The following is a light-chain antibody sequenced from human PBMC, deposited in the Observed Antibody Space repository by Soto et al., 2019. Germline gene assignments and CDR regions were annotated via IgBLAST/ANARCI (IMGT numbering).Light chain of an antibody. CDR1: QSISKY. Sequence: EIVLTQSPVTLSLSPGERATLSCRASQSISKYLAWYQKKPGQAPRLLIYDASNRASGIPARFTGSGSGTDFTLTISSLEPEDFAVYYCQQRSNWRGTFGGGTKVEIK. J-gene: IGKJ4*01. CDR2: DAS. V-gene: IGKV3-11*01. CDR3: QQRSNWRGT.